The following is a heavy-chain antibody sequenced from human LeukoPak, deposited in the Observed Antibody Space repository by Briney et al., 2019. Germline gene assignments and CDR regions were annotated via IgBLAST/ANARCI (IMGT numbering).Heavy chain of an antibody. Sequence: SETLSLTCAVSGGSISSSNRWSWVRKPPGKGREGIGEINHSGSTNYNPSLKSRFTISVDKSKNQFSLTLSSVTAAVRAVYYCACFFSVGGDSGSYYVWFYPWGQGTLVTVSS. CDR1: GGSISSSNR. CDR3: ACFFSVGGDSGSYYVWFYP. V-gene: IGHV4-4*02. CDR2: INHSGST. J-gene: IGHJ5*02. D-gene: IGHD3-10*01.